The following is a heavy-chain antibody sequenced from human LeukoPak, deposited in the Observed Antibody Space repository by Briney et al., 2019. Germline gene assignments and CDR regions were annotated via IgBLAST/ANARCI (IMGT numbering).Heavy chain of an antibody. D-gene: IGHD6-6*01. Sequence: PGGSLRLSCVASGFTFSSYAMHWVRQAPGKGLEWVAVISYDGSNKYYADSVKGRFTISRDNSKNTLYLQMSSLRAEDTAVYYCARDPYSSSPYFDYWGQGTLVTVSS. CDR2: ISYDGSNK. CDR1: GFTFSSYA. V-gene: IGHV3-30-3*01. CDR3: ARDPYSSSPYFDY. J-gene: IGHJ4*02.